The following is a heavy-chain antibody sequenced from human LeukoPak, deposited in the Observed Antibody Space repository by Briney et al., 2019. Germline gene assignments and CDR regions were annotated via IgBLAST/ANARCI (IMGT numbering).Heavy chain of an antibody. CDR1: GFTFSSYA. D-gene: IGHD2-8*01. CDR2: ISGSGGGT. Sequence: PGGSLRLSCAASGFTFSSYAMSWVRQAPGKGLEWVSAISGSGGGTYYADSVKGRITISRDNSKNTLYLQMNSLRAEDTAVYYCAKDVLAFGFFYYFDYWGQGTLVTVSS. V-gene: IGHV3-23*01. J-gene: IGHJ4*02. CDR3: AKDVLAFGFFYYFDY.